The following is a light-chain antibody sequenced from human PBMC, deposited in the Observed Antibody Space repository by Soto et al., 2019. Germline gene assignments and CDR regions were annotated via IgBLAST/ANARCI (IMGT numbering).Light chain of an antibody. CDR3: SSYTGSSALVYV. J-gene: IGLJ1*01. CDR1: SSDVGGYNY. V-gene: IGLV2-14*01. CDR2: EVS. Sequence: SALTQPASVSGSPGQSITISCTGTSSDVGGYNYVSWYQQHPGKAPKLMIYEVSNRPSGVSNRFSGSKSGNTASLTISGLQAEDEADYYCSSYTGSSALVYVFGTGTKVTVL.